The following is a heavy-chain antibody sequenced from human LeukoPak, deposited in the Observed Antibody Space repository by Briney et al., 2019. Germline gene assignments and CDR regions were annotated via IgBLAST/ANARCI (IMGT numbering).Heavy chain of an antibody. CDR1: GLTFSSYA. J-gene: IGHJ4*02. Sequence: GRSLRLSCAASGLTFSSYAMHWVRQAPGKGLEWVAVISYDGSNKYYADSVKGRFTISRDNSKNTLYLQMNSLRAEDTAVYYCAKAVCSGGSCYWGFDFDYWGQGTLVTVSS. D-gene: IGHD2-15*01. V-gene: IGHV3-30-3*01. CDR3: AKAVCSGGSCYWGFDFDY. CDR2: ISYDGSNK.